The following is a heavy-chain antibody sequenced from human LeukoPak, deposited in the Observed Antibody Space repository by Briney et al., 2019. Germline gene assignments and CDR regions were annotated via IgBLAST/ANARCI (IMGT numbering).Heavy chain of an antibody. CDR3: ARRVSGWFYFDY. V-gene: IGHV4-59*08. Sequence: SSETLSLTCIVSGDSISSYYWSWIRQPPGRGLEWIADIYYNGITKYNPSLKSRVTMSVDTSKNQFSVKLSSVTAADTAVYYCARRVSGWFYFDYWGQGTLVTVSS. CDR1: GDSISSYY. D-gene: IGHD6-19*01. J-gene: IGHJ4*02. CDR2: IYYNGIT.